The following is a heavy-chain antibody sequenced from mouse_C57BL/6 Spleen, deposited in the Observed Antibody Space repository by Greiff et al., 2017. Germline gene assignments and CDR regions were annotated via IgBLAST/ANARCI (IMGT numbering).Heavy chain of an antibody. CDR3: ARSYYGRTTNAMDY. Sequence: VQLQQPGAELVMPGASVKLSCKASGYTFTSYWMHWVKQRPGQGLEWIGEIDPSDSYTNYNQKFMGKSTLAVDKSSSTAYMQLSSLTSEDSAVYYCARSYYGRTTNAMDYWGQGTSVTVSS. D-gene: IGHD1-1*01. CDR2: IDPSDSYT. V-gene: IGHV1-69*01. CDR1: GYTFTSYW. J-gene: IGHJ4*01.